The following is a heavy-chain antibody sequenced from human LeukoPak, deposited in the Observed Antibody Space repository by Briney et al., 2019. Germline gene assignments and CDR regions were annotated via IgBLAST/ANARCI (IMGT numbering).Heavy chain of an antibody. CDR3: ARRISSSSETGSYYYGMAV. V-gene: IGHV5-10-1*01. CDR2: IDPSDSYT. Sequence: GESLKISCKGSGYTFTSYWINWVRQMPGKGLEWMGKIDPSDSYTNYSPPFQGHVTISADKSISTAYLQWSSLRASDTAMYYCARRISSSSETGSYYYGMAVWGQGTTVTVSS. D-gene: IGHD6-6*01. CDR1: GYTFTSYW. J-gene: IGHJ6*01.